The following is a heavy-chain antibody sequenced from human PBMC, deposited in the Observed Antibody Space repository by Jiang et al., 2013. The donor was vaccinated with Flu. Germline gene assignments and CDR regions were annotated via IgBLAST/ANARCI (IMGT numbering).Heavy chain of an antibody. D-gene: IGHD6-6*01. Sequence: GSGLVKPSQTLSLTCTVSGGSISSGGYYWSWIRQHPGKGLEWIGYIYYSGSTYYNPSLKSRVTISVDTSKNQFSLKLSSVTAADTAVYYCARDLAARGFFDYWGQGTLVTVSS. CDR1: GGSISSGGYY. CDR2: IYYSGST. CDR3: ARDLAARGFFDY. V-gene: IGHV4-31*03. J-gene: IGHJ4*02.